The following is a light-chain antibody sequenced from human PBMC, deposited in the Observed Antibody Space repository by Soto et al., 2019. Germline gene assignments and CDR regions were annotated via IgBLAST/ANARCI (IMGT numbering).Light chain of an antibody. J-gene: IGKJ1*01. Sequence: IQMTQTHPSLSAYDGAIVTITCWTSQTIGSHLNWYQQQPGKAPNVLIYAASNLQSGVPSRFSGSGSGTDFTLTISCLQSEDFATYYCQQYYSFPRTFGQGTKV. V-gene: IGKV1-8*01. CDR1: QTIGSH. CDR3: QQYYSFPRT. CDR2: AAS.